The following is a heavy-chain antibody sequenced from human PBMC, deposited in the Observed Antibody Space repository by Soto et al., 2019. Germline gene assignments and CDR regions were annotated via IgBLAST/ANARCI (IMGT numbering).Heavy chain of an antibody. CDR1: GFTFSSYA. CDR2: ISGSGGST. Sequence: EVQLLESGGGLLQPGGSLRLSCAASGFTFSSYAMSWVRQAPGKGLEWVSGISGSGGSTYYADSVKGRFTISRDNSENTLYLQMNSLRADDTAIYYCAKARINYDLWQPIDSWGQGTLVTVSS. J-gene: IGHJ4*02. CDR3: AKARINYDLWQPIDS. V-gene: IGHV3-23*01. D-gene: IGHD3-3*01.